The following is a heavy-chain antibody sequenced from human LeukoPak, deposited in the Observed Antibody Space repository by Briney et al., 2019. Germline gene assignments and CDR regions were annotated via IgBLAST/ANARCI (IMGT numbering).Heavy chain of an antibody. CDR3: VIDRSFTSGWYPRGYFDY. D-gene: IGHD6-19*01. Sequence: ASVKVSCKTSGYTFTKYGISWVRQAPGQGLEWVGWVSAYNRNTSYAQKLQGRVTMTTDTSTSTAYMEVRNLRSDDTAIYYCVIDRSFTSGWYPRGYFDYWGQGTLVTVS. V-gene: IGHV1-18*01. CDR1: GYTFTKYG. J-gene: IGHJ4*02. CDR2: VSAYNRNT.